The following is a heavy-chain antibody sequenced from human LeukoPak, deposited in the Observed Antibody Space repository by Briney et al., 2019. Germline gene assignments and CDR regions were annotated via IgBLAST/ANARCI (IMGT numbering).Heavy chain of an antibody. CDR1: GYDFTNKW. Sequence: GESLKISCKASGYDFTNKWIAWVRRMPGKGLEWMGVIYPGDSDTRYSPSFQGQVTISADKSISTAYLQWSSLKASDTAMYYCARHHDSSGDAFQHWGQGTLVTVSS. J-gene: IGHJ1*01. V-gene: IGHV5-51*01. D-gene: IGHD3-22*01. CDR2: IYPGDSDT. CDR3: ARHHDSSGDAFQH.